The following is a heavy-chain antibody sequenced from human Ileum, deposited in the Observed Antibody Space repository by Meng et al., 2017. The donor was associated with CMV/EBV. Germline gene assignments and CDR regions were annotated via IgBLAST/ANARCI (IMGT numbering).Heavy chain of an antibody. V-gene: IGHV3-49*04. CDR2: IRSTAYGGTT. D-gene: IGHD6-6*01. J-gene: IGHJ6*02. CDR1: GFTSGDYA. Sequence: GVSLRLSCTTPGFTSGDYAMTWVRQAPGKWPECVGFIRSTAYGGTTEYAASVNGRFTTSRDDSKSIAYLQMNSLKTENTAVYYCAREAGIAARRLNYYCVDVWGQGTTVTVSS. CDR3: AREAGIAARRLNYYCVDV.